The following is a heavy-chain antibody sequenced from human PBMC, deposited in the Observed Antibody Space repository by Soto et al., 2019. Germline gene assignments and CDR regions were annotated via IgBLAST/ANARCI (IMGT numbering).Heavy chain of an antibody. CDR1: GGSISSGDYY. V-gene: IGHV4-30-4*01. D-gene: IGHD4-17*01. J-gene: IGHJ4*02. CDR3: ARDISFSGSSRRARDYGDYVDDY. CDR2: IYYSGST. Sequence: PSETLSLTCTVSGGSISSGDYYWSWIRQPPGKGLEWIGYIYYSGSTYYNPSLKSRVTISVDTSKNQFSLKLSSVTAADTAVYYCARDISFSGSSRRARDYGDYVDDYWGQGTLVTVSS.